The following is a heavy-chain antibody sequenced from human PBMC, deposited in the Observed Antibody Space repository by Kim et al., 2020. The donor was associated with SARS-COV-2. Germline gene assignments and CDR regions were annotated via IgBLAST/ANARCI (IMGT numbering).Heavy chain of an antibody. CDR2: ISSDGSNK. Sequence: GGSLRLSCAASGFTFSSYAMHWVRQAPGKVLEWVAVISSDGSNKYYADSVKGRFTISRDNSKNTLYLQMNSLRAEDTAVYYCARGGDIVVVVAATFHYYGMNVWSQGSTVTVSS. D-gene: IGHD2-15*01. CDR1: GFTFSSYA. CDR3: ARGGDIVVVVAATFHYYGMNV. J-gene: IGHJ6*02. V-gene: IGHV3-30*04.